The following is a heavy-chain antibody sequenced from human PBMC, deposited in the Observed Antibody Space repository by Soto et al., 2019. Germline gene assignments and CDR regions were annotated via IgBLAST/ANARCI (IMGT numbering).Heavy chain of an antibody. D-gene: IGHD5-12*01. CDR1: GFIFSGYA. V-gene: IGHV3-30-3*01. Sequence: QVQLVESGGGVVQPGRSLRLSCAASGFIFSGYAMHWVRQAPGKGLEWVAVISYDGNTKYYADSVKGRFTVSRDNSENTLYVQMNNLSAEDTAMYYCAKETSAYEIDYWGQGTLVNVSS. J-gene: IGHJ4*02. CDR2: ISYDGNTK. CDR3: AKETSAYEIDY.